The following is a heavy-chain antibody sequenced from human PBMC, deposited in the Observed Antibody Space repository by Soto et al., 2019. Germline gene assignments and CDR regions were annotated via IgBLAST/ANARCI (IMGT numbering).Heavy chain of an antibody. Sequence: SETLSLTCAVSGGSINNNFWSWVRQPPGKGLEWIGEIYQTGSINYNPSLRTRLTITKDTSKNQAVLTMTNLDPVDTATYYCARGLATLPVFAFDIWDQGTVVTVSS. J-gene: IGHJ3*02. CDR2: IYQTGSI. CDR1: GGSINNNFW. V-gene: IGHV4-4*02. D-gene: IGHD6-6*01. CDR3: ARGLATLPVFAFDI.